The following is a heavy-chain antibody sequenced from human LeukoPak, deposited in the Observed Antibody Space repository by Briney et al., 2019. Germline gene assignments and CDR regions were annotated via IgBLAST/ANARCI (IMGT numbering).Heavy chain of an antibody. D-gene: IGHD3-10*01. V-gene: IGHV3-15*01. J-gene: IGHJ4*02. CDR2: IKSKTDGGTT. CDR1: GFTFSSYW. CDR3: TTDGLVLWFGVNSDFDY. Sequence: GGSLRLSCAASGFTFSSYWMSWVRQAPGKGLEWVGRIKSKTDGGTTDYAAPVKGRFTISRDDSKNTLYLQMNSLKTEDTAVYYCTTDGLVLWFGVNSDFDYWGQGTLVTVSS.